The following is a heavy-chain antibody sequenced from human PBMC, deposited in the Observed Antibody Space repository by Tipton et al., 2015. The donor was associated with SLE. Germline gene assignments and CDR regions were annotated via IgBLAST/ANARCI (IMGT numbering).Heavy chain of an antibody. CDR2: IYYSGST. D-gene: IGHD6-6*01. V-gene: IGHV4-61*10. CDR1: GGSISSGSYY. J-gene: IGHJ4*02. Sequence: TLSLTCTVSGGSISSGSYYWSWIRQPAGKGLEWIGYIYYSGSTNYNPSLKSRVTISVDTSKNQFSLNLISVTVADTAVYYCARDRGAAPDYWGQGTLATVSS. CDR3: ARDRGAAPDY.